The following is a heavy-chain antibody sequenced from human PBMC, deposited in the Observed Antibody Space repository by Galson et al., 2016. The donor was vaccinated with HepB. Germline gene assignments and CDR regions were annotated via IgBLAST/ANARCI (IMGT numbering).Heavy chain of an antibody. D-gene: IGHD3-9*01. V-gene: IGHV3-30*03. CDR1: RFTFTSYA. CDR2: ISHNGNYK. Sequence: SLRLSCAASRFTFTSYAMIWVRQAPGKGLDWVAVISHNGNYKYYADSVKGRFTISGDNSKTTVYLQMNSLRAEDTAVYYCARSGYTNLDYWGQGTLVTVSS. CDR3: ARSGYTNLDY. J-gene: IGHJ4*02.